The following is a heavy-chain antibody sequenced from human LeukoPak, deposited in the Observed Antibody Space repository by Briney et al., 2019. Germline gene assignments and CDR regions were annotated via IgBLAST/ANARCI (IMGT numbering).Heavy chain of an antibody. CDR1: GFTFNNYA. J-gene: IGHJ5*01. Sequence: GGSLRLSCAASGFTFNNYAMSWVRQAPGKGLEWVSAISASGGTTYYADSVKGRFTISRDNSENTLFLQMNSLRAEDTAVYYCAKEHREYCSSTSCPNWFDSWGQGTLVTVSS. CDR3: AKEHREYCSSTSCPNWFDS. CDR2: ISASGGTT. V-gene: IGHV3-23*01. D-gene: IGHD2-2*01.